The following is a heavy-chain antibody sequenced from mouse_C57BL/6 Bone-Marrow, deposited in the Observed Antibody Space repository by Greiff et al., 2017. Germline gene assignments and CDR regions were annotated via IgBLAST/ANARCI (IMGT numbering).Heavy chain of an antibody. D-gene: IGHD1-3*01. Sequence: EVQLVESGPGLVKPSQSLSLTCSVTGYSITSGYYWNWIRQFPGNKLEWMGYISYDGSNNYNPSLKNRISITRDTSKNQFFLKLNSVTTEDTATYYCARDPKFGAYWGQGTLVTVSA. CDR1: GYSITSGYY. J-gene: IGHJ3*01. V-gene: IGHV3-6*01. CDR2: ISYDGSN. CDR3: ARDPKFGAY.